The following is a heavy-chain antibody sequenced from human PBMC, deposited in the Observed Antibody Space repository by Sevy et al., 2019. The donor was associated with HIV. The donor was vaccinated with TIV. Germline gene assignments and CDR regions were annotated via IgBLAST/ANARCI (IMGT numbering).Heavy chain of an antibody. V-gene: IGHV3-21*06. CDR1: GFIFSGYN. CDR3: ARGSCIGGSCHTGYHGMDV. D-gene: IGHD2-15*01. J-gene: IGHJ6*02. Sequence: GGSLRLSCAASGFIFSGYNMHWVRQAPGKGLEWVSSISTSSTYIYQADSVEGRFTISRDNAQNSVYLQMNSLRVEDTALYYCARGSCIGGSCHTGYHGMDVWGQGTTVTVSS. CDR2: ISTSSTYI.